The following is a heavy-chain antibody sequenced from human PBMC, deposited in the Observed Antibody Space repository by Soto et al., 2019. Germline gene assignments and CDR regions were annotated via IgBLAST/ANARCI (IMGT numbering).Heavy chain of an antibody. J-gene: IGHJ3*01. V-gene: IGHV1-18*04. D-gene: IGHD3-10*01. Sequence: ASVKVSCKTSGYTFMNYGLNWVRQAPGQGLEWMGWINPYNGNTNYAQKFQERVIMTTDTSTNTAYMELRILRSGDTAVYYCARAXGFTVLRGKTILDAFDVWGQGTMVTVSS. CDR2: INPYNGNT. CDR3: ARAXGFTVLRGKTILDAFDV. CDR1: GYTFMNYG.